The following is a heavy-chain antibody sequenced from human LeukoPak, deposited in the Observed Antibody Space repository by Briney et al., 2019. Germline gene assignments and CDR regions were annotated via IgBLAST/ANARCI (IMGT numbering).Heavy chain of an antibody. V-gene: IGHV3-33*01. Sequence: PGGSLRLSCAASGFTFSSYGMHWVRQAPGKGLEWVAVIWYDGSNKYYADSVKGRFTISRDNSKNTLYLQMNSLRAEDTAVYYCARALEDNGSYYGLFDYWGQGTLVTVSS. CDR3: ARALEDNGSYYGLFDY. J-gene: IGHJ4*02. D-gene: IGHD1-26*01. CDR1: GFTFSSYG. CDR2: IWYDGSNK.